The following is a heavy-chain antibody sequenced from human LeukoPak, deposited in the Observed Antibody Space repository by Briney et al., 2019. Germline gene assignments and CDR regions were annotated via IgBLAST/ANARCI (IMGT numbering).Heavy chain of an antibody. CDR3: GKLGAWGVATPDRSYFDY. V-gene: IGHV3-48*04. CDR1: GFTFSVYS. Sequence: PGGSLRLSCAASGFTFSVYSMTWVRQAPGKGLEWLSYISSSSMTVYYADSVKGRFTISRDNAKNSLYLQMNNLRVEDTALYYCGKLGAWGVATPDRSYFDYWGQGTLVTVSS. J-gene: IGHJ4*02. CDR2: ISSSSMTV. D-gene: IGHD5-12*01.